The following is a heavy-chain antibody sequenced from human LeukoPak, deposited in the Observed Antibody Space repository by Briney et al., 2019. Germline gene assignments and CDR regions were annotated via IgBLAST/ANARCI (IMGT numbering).Heavy chain of an antibody. Sequence: RSSETLSLTCTVSGGSISSSSYYWGWIRQPPGKGLEWIGSIYYSGSTYYNPSLKSRVTISVDTSKNQFSLKLSSVTAADTAVYYCARDDPTYSGYDLLPPHYYYGMDVWGQGTTVTVSS. CDR2: IYYSGST. CDR1: GGSISSSSYY. D-gene: IGHD5-12*01. CDR3: ARDDPTYSGYDLLPPHYYYGMDV. V-gene: IGHV4-39*07. J-gene: IGHJ6*02.